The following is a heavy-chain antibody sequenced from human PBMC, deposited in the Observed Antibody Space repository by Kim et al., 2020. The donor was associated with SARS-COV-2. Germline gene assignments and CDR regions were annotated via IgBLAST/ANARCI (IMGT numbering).Heavy chain of an antibody. V-gene: IGHV3-30*07. J-gene: IGHJ6*02. D-gene: IGHD4-4*01. Sequence: KGRFTISRDNSKNTLYLQMNSLRAEETAVYYCARGDTVTTKYYYYGMDVWGQGTTVTVSS. CDR3: ARGDTVTTKYYYYGMDV.